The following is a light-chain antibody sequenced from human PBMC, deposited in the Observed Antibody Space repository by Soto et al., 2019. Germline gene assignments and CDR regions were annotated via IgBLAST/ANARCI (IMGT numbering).Light chain of an antibody. CDR3: SSYAGSYTGV. CDR1: SSDVGAYNY. V-gene: IGLV2-11*01. Sequence: QSALTQPRSASGSPGQTVTVSCTGTSSDVGAYNYVSWYRHHPGNAPKFMIYDVSRRPSGVPDRFSASKSGNTASLTISGLQAEDEADYYCSSYAGSYTGVFGGGTKLTVL. CDR2: DVS. J-gene: IGLJ3*02.